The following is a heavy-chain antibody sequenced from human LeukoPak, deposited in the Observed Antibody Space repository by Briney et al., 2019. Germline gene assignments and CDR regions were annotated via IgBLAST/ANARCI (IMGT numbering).Heavy chain of an antibody. J-gene: IGHJ4*02. D-gene: IGHD3-16*01. Sequence: ASVKISCKASGYTFTNYDINWVRQATGQGLEWMGWINSNNGNTGYAQKFQDRVTMTRDTSISTVYMELSSLRSEDTAVYYCARVEGDHDLFDYWGQGTLVTVSS. V-gene: IGHV1-8*01. CDR2: INSNNGNT. CDR1: GYTFTNYD. CDR3: ARVEGDHDLFDY.